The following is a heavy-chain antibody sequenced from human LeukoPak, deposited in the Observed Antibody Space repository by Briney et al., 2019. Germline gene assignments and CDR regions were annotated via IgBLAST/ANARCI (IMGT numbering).Heavy chain of an antibody. CDR3: ARAGMHGYNVFDI. CDR2: IYPGGGNI. CDR1: GYTFTSYG. V-gene: IGHV1-46*03. D-gene: IGHD5-24*01. Sequence: ASVKVSCKASGYTFTSYGISWMRQAPGQGLEWMGIIYPGGGNIRYAQKFQGRVTVTRDTSTSTVYMELSSLRSEDTAVYYCARAGMHGYNVFDIWGQGTMVTVSS. J-gene: IGHJ3*02.